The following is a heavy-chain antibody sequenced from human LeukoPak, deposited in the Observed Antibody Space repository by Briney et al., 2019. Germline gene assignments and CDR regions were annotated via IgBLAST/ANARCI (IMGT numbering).Heavy chain of an antibody. Sequence: GGSLRLSCAASGFTFSSYAMHWVRQAPGKGLEWVAVISYDGSNKYYADSVKGRFTFSRDNSKNTLYLQMNSLRAEDTAVYYCARLAVTSDVDYWGQGTLVTVSS. CDR2: ISYDGSNK. CDR1: GFTFSSYA. D-gene: IGHD4-17*01. CDR3: ARLAVTSDVDY. J-gene: IGHJ4*02. V-gene: IGHV3-30*04.